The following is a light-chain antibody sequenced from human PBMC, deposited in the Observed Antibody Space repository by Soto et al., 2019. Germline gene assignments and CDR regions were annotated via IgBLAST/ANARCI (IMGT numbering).Light chain of an antibody. CDR3: QQYNNWRTWT. J-gene: IGKJ1*01. CDR1: QRISRK. Sequence: TLLTQYPSALSASPGESAPISCGDSQRISRKLAWYQQKHGQAPRLLRYDASTRATAIPARFSGSGSETEFSLPISSLKSADSAVYHCQQYNNWRTWTFGLGTKVDIK. CDR2: DAS. V-gene: IGKV3-15*01.